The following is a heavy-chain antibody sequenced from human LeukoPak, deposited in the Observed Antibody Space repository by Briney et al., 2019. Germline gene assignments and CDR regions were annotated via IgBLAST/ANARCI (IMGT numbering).Heavy chain of an antibody. CDR3: ARLNSGSYDY. D-gene: IGHD1-26*01. CDR2: ISSSSSYI. CDR1: GFTVSSNY. V-gene: IGHV3-21*01. J-gene: IGHJ4*02. Sequence: GGSLRLSCAASGFTVSSNYMNWVRQAPGKGLEWVSSISSSSSYIYYADSVKGRFTISRDNAKNSLYLQMNSLRAEDTAVYYCARLNSGSYDYWGQGTLVTVSS.